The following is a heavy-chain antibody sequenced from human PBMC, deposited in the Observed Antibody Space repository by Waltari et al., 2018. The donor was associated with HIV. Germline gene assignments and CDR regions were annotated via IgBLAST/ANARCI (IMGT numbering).Heavy chain of an antibody. CDR2: INPNSGGT. CDR1: GYTFTGYY. V-gene: IGHV1-2*02. J-gene: IGHJ2*01. D-gene: IGHD3-10*01. CDR3: TRDAASSGYWYFDL. Sequence: QVQLVQSGTEVKKPGASVKVSCKASGYTFTGYYMHWVRQAPGQGLEWMGVINPNSGGTKYAQKFQGRVTVTRDTSISTAYMELSRLRSDDTAVYYCTRDAASSGYWYFDLWGRGTLVTVSS.